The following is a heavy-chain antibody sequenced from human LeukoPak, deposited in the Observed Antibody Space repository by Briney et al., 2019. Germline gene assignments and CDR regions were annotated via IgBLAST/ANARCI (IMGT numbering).Heavy chain of an antibody. J-gene: IGHJ4*02. CDR1: GGSISNYY. D-gene: IGHD5-18*01. CDR3: ARSTRGYSYGAFDY. V-gene: IGHV4-59*01. Sequence: PSETLSLTCTVSGGSISNYYRSWIRQPPGKELEWIGYIYYSGNTNYNPSLKSRVTISVDTSKNQFSLKLSSVTAADTAVYYCARSTRGYSYGAFDYWGQGTLVTVSS. CDR2: IYYSGNT.